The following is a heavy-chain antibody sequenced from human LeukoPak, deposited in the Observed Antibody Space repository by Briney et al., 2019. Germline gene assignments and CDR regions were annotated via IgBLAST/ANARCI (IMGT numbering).Heavy chain of an antibody. V-gene: IGHV4-31*03. CDR1: GGSIGSSGYY. Sequence: SETLSLTCTVSGGSIGSSGYYWGWIRQHPGKGLEWIGYIYYSGSTYYNPSLKSRVTISGDTSKSQFSLKLSSVTAADTAVYYCARGGIRITIFGVVTTEALDYWGQGTLVTVSS. CDR2: IYYSGST. J-gene: IGHJ4*02. D-gene: IGHD3-3*01. CDR3: ARGGIRITIFGVVTTEALDY.